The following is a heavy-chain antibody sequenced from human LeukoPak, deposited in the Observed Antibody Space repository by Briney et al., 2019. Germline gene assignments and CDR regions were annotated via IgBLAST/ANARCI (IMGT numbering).Heavy chain of an antibody. J-gene: IGHJ4*02. CDR3: ATDQYSSGWSFDY. CDR2: MSYHGSNK. Sequence: GRSLRLPCAASGFTFSSYGMHWVRQAPGKGLEWVAVMSYHGSNKYYADSVKGRFTISRDNSKNTLYLQMNSLSAEDTAVYYCATDQYSSGWSFDYWGQGTLVTVSS. D-gene: IGHD6-19*01. V-gene: IGHV3-30*03. CDR1: GFTFSSYG.